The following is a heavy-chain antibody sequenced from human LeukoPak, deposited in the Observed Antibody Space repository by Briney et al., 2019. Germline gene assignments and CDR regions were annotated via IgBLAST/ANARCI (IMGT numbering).Heavy chain of an antibody. Sequence: SETLSLTCTVSGGSISSSSYYWGWIRQPPGKGLDWIGSIYYNGITYYNPSLESRVTISVDTSKNQFSLNLNSVTAADTAVYYCAREGVSGLFDNWGQGTLVTVSS. CDR1: GGSISSSSYY. CDR2: IYYNGIT. CDR3: AREGVSGLFDN. V-gene: IGHV4-39*02. D-gene: IGHD3-10*01. J-gene: IGHJ4*02.